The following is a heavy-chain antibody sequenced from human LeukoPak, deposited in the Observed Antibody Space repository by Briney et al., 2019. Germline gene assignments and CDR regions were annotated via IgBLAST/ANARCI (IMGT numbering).Heavy chain of an antibody. J-gene: IGHJ4*02. Sequence: GGSLRLSCIASGFTLNNYWMAWVRQAPEKGLEWVASIKQDGSERNYVGSVRGRFTISRDNAKNSLYLQMNSLRVEDTAIYYCVRDVGHGDYWGQGTPVTVSS. V-gene: IGHV3-7*01. CDR2: IKQDGSER. CDR1: GFTLNNYW. CDR3: VRDVGHGDY.